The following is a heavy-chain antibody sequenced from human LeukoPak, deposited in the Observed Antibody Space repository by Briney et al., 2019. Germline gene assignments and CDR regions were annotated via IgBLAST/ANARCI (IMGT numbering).Heavy chain of an antibody. CDR2: VYNSGIT. V-gene: IGHV4-59*01. Sequence: SETLSLTCTVSGGSIRDFYWSWLRQSPERGLEFLGYVYNSGITEYNPSLKSRVTISLDTSKNQFSLELSSVTAADTAAYYGASLAVPFGWYGGSYYWYMDVWGKGTTVTVSS. J-gene: IGHJ6*03. CDR1: GGSIRDFY. D-gene: IGHD6-19*01. CDR3: ASLAVPFGWYGGSYYWYMDV.